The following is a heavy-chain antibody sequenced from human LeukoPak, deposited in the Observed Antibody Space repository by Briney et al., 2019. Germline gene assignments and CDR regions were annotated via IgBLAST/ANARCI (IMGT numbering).Heavy chain of an antibody. CDR3: AKDSTEYNWNLPFWGY. J-gene: IGHJ4*02. CDR2: IKQDGSEK. CDR1: GFTFSSYW. V-gene: IGHV3-7*03. D-gene: IGHD1-7*01. Sequence: GGSLRLSCAASGFTFSSYWMSWVRQAPGKGLEWVANIKQDGSEKYYVDSVKGRFTISRDNAKNSLYLQMNSLRAEDTAVYYCAKDSTEYNWNLPFWGYWGQGTLVTVSS.